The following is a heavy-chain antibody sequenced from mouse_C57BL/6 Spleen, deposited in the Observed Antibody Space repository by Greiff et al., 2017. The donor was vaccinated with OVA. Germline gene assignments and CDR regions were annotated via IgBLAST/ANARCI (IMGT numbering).Heavy chain of an antibody. J-gene: IGHJ1*03. D-gene: IGHD4-1*01. CDR3: ARPLTGSLHWYFDV. CDR1: GFTFSDYG. Sequence: EVKLMESGGGLVKPGGSLKLSCAASGFTFSDYGMHWVRQAPEKGLEWVAYISSGSSTIYYADTVKGRFTISRDNAKNTLFLQMTSLRSEDTAMYYCARPLTGSLHWYFDVWGTGTTVTVSS. V-gene: IGHV5-17*01. CDR2: ISSGSSTI.